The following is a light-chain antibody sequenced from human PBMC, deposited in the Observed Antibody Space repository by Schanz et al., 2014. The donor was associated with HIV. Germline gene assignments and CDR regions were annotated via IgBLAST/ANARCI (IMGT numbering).Light chain of an antibody. Sequence: QSVLTQPPSASGTPGQRVTISCSGSSSNIGSNNIQWYQQFPGTAPKLLIHTNNQRPSGVPGRFSGSKSGTSASLAISGLQSEDEADYYCCSYAGSSTPVVFGGGTQLTVL. CDR1: SSNIGSNN. CDR3: CSYAGSSTPVV. J-gene: IGLJ2*01. CDR2: TNN. V-gene: IGLV1-44*01.